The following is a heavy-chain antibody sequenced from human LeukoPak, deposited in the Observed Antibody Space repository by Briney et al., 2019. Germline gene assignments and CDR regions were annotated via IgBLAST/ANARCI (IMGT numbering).Heavy chain of an antibody. CDR1: GGTFSSYA. Sequence: SVKVSCKASGGTFSSYAINWVRQAPGQGLEWMGAIIPIFGTAHYAQKFQGRVTITADGSTSSVYMELSSLRSEDTAVYYCARDRGGDGYIGHWGQGTLVTVSS. J-gene: IGHJ4*02. CDR3: ARDRGGDGYIGH. V-gene: IGHV1-69*13. CDR2: IIPIFGTA. D-gene: IGHD5-24*01.